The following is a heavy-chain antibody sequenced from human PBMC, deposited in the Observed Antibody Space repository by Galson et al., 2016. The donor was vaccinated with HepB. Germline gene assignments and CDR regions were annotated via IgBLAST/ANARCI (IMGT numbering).Heavy chain of an antibody. V-gene: IGHV3-48*02. J-gene: IGHJ3*02. D-gene: IGHD3-22*01. Sequence: SLRLSCAGSGFTLSRHSMSWVRQAPGKGREWISYISITSTTKYYADSVKARFTISRDNAKNSLYLQMNSLRDEDTAVYYCARDDRWYYYDSSGYYYGAFDMWGQGTMVAVSS. CDR3: ARDDRWYYYDSSGYYYGAFDM. CDR2: ISITSTTK. CDR1: GFTLSRHS.